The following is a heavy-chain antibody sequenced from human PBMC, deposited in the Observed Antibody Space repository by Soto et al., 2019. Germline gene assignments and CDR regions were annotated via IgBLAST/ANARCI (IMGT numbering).Heavy chain of an antibody. CDR3: AREDHRYNWNYARYGMDV. CDR1: GYSFATYW. D-gene: IGHD1-7*01. CDR2: IYPGDSDT. V-gene: IGHV5-51*01. J-gene: IGHJ6*02. Sequence: PGESLKISCEGFGYSFATYWIGWVRQMPGKGLEWMGIIYPGDSDTRYSPSFQGQVTISADKSISTAYLQWSSLKASDTAMYYCAREDHRYNWNYARYGMDVWGQGTTVTVSS.